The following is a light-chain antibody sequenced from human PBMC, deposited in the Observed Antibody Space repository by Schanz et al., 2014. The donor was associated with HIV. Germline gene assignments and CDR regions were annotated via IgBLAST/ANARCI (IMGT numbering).Light chain of an antibody. CDR2: EVN. CDR1: SGDIGGYNY. J-gene: IGLJ2*01. CDR3: CSYAGSSTFVV. Sequence: QSALTQPPSASGSPGQSVTISCTGTSGDIGGYNYVSWYQQHPGKAPKLMIYEVNKRPSGVSNRFSASKSGNTASLTISGLQAEDEANYYCCSYAGSSTFVVFGGGTKLTVL. V-gene: IGLV2-8*01.